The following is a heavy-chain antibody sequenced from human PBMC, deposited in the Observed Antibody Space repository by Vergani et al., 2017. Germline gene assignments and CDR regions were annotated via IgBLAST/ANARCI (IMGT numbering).Heavy chain of an antibody. Sequence: QVQLQESGPGLVKPSETLSLTCAVSGFSIDNGYYWDWIRQPPGKGLEWIGSIYRTGRTHFNPSLKSRVTISVDTSNNHFSLRLNSLTAADTAVYYCARRSGIVYDIFSGTQYFFDCWGQGTLVTVS. CDR2: IYRTGRT. J-gene: IGHJ4*02. V-gene: IGHV4-38-2*01. D-gene: IGHD3-9*01. CDR3: ARRSGIVYDIFSGTQYFFDC. CDR1: GFSIDNGYY.